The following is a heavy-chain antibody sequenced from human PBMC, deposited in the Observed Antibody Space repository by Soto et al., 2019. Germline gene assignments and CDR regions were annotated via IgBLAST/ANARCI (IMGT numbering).Heavy chain of an antibody. J-gene: IGHJ6*02. CDR3: VKDKHGSGNIYGMDV. V-gene: IGHV3-23*01. CDR2: ISGSGFST. Sequence: GGSLRLSCAASGFTFTSYAMTWVRQTPGEGLEWASTISGSGFSTYYADSEKGRFTISRDNSKNTLYLQMNSLRAEDTAVYYCVKDKHGSGNIYGMDVWGQGTTVTVSS. D-gene: IGHD3-10*01. CDR1: GFTFTSYA.